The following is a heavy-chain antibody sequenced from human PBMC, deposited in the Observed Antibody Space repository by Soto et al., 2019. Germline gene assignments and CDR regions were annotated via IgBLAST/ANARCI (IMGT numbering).Heavy chain of an antibody. J-gene: IGHJ4*02. CDR1: GFTFSSYA. CDR2: ISGSGGYT. CDR3: AKVDYDFWSGSPAIDY. D-gene: IGHD3-3*01. Sequence: PGGSLRLSCAASGFTFSSYAMSWVRQAPGKGLEWVSVISGSGGYTYYADSVKGRFTISRDNSKNTLYLQMNSLGAEDTAVYYCAKVDYDFWSGSPAIDYWGQGTLVTVSS. V-gene: IGHV3-23*01.